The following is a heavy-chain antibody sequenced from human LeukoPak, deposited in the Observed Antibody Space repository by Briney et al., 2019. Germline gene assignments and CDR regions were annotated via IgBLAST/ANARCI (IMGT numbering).Heavy chain of an antibody. CDR1: GGSISSYY. V-gene: IGHV4-59*01. CDR3: ARENGDLGYDFWSGYL. J-gene: IGHJ5*02. D-gene: IGHD3-3*01. Sequence: PSETLSLTCTVSGGSISSYYWSWIRQPPGKGLEWIGYIYYSGSTNYNPSLKSRVTISVDTSKNQFSLKLSSVTAADTAVYYCARENGDLGYDFWSGYLWGQGTLVTVSS. CDR2: IYYSGST.